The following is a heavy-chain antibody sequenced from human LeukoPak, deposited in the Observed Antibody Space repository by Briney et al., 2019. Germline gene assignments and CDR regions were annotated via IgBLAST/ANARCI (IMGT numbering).Heavy chain of an antibody. CDR1: GFTFSSYW. J-gene: IGHJ4*02. V-gene: IGHV3-7*01. D-gene: IGHD2-2*02. Sequence: GRSLRLSCAASGFTFSSYWMSWVRQAPGKGLEWVANIKQDGSEKYYVDSVKGRFTISRDNAKNSLYLQMNSLRAEDTAVYYCARDACSSTSCYTGIDYWGQGTLVTVSS. CDR3: ARDACSSTSCYTGIDY. CDR2: IKQDGSEK.